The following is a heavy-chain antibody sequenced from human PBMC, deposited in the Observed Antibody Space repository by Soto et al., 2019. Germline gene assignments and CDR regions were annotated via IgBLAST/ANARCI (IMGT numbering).Heavy chain of an antibody. CDR1: GYRFTDYW. CDR3: ARQIYDADTGPNFQYYFDP. Sequence: GESLKISCQGSGYRFTDYWIGWVRQMPGKGLEWMGIIYPGDSDTRYSPSFEGQVTTSADKSITTAYLQWSSLKASDTAMYYCARQIYDADTGPNFQYYFDPGAREPRSPSPQ. CDR2: IYPGDSDT. J-gene: IGHJ4*02. V-gene: IGHV5-51*01. D-gene: IGHD5-18*01.